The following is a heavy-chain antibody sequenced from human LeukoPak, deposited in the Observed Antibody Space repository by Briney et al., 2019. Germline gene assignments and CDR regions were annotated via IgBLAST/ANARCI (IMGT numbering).Heavy chain of an antibody. J-gene: IGHJ3*02. D-gene: IGHD4-11*01. CDR2: IYYSGST. V-gene: IGHV4-39*07. CDR3: ARAQDYSNGGAFDI. CDR1: GGSISSSSYY. Sequence: SETLSLTCTVSGGSISSSSYYWGWIRQPPGKGLEWIGSIYYSGSTYYNPSLKSRVTISVDTSKNQFSLKLSSVTAADTAVYYCARAQDYSNGGAFDIWGQGTMVTVSS.